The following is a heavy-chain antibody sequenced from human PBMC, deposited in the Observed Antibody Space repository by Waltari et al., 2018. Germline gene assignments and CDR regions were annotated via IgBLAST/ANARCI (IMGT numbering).Heavy chain of an antibody. CDR1: GYTFTGYA. J-gene: IGHJ4*02. CDR2: INPKNGDP. CDR3: LRDSSGSHFDY. V-gene: IGHV1-2*06. D-gene: IGHD3-22*01. Sequence: LVQSGAEVKKPGASVKVSCKASGYTFTGYALLWVRQAPGQELEWMGLINPKNGDPHYAQHSQRRVALTPDTATNTAFMELQRRGSDDTAVYYCLRDSSGSHFDYWGQGTLVTVSS.